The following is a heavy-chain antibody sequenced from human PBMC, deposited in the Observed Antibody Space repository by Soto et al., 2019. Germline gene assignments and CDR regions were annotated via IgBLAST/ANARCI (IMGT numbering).Heavy chain of an antibody. CDR1: GFSLSTSGVG. J-gene: IGHJ4*02. CDR3: AHKGPEDWPLDY. Sequence: QITLKESGPPLVRPTQTLTLTCAFSGFSLSTSGVGVGWIRQPPGKALEWLAVIYGDDSKQYSPSLRSRLTITKDTSKNQVVLTMTNMDPMDTGTYYCAHKGPEDWPLDYWGQGTLVTVSS. D-gene: IGHD3-9*01. V-gene: IGHV2-5*02. CDR2: IYGDDSK.